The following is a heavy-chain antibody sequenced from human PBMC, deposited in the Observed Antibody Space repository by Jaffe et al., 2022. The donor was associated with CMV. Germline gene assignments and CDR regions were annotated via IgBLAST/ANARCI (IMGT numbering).Heavy chain of an antibody. CDR2: ISAYNGNT. J-gene: IGHJ6*02. CDR3: ARDDGDTAMGNILDYYYGMDV. CDR1: GYTFTSYG. Sequence: QVQLVQSGAEVKKPGASVKVSCKASGYTFTSYGISWVRQAPGQGLEWMGWISAYNGNTNYAQKLQGRVTMTTDTSTSTAYMELRSLRSDDTAVYYCARDDGDTAMGNILDYYYGMDVWGQGTTVTVSS. V-gene: IGHV1-18*01. D-gene: IGHD5-18*01.